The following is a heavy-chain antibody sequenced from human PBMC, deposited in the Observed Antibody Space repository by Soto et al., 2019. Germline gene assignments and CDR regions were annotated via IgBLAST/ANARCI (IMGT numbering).Heavy chain of an antibody. V-gene: IGHV4-39*01. CDR2: LSYSGTT. J-gene: IGHJ4*02. Sequence: QLQLQESGPGLVKPSETLSLTCTVSGGSISRTGYYWGWIRQPPGKGLEWIASLSYSGTTYYNPSLKSRVTLSIDTSKNQFSLRLKSVTAADTAFYYCALTCGYTGCLDDYWGQGTLVTVSS. CDR3: ALTCGYTGCLDDY. CDR1: GGSISRTGYY. D-gene: IGHD3-16*02.